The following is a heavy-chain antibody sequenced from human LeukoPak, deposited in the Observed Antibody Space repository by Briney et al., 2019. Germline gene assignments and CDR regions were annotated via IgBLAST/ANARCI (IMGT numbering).Heavy chain of an antibody. Sequence: GGSLRLSCAASGFTFSSYWMSWVRQAPGKGLEWVANIKQDGSEKYYVDSVKGRFTISRDNAKNSLYLQMNSLRAEDTAVYYCARVLIHAYYYDSSGYGWGQGTLVTVSS. D-gene: IGHD3-22*01. CDR1: GFTFSSYW. CDR2: IKQDGSEK. J-gene: IGHJ4*02. CDR3: ARVLIHAYYYDSSGYG. V-gene: IGHV3-7*01.